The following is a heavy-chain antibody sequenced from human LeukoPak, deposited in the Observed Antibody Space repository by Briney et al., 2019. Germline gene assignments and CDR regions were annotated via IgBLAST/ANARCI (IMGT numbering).Heavy chain of an antibody. CDR3: ARGDSSTGWWFDP. CDR1: GFTFSNNW. J-gene: IGHJ5*02. D-gene: IGHD6-13*01. CDR2: INPDGGTE. Sequence: GGSLRLSCAASGFTFSNNWMSWVRQAAGKGLEWVANINPDGGTEYYVGSGKGRFTISRDNAKSSLYLEMNSLRDEDTAVYYCARGDSSTGWWFDPWGQGTRVTV. V-gene: IGHV3-7*01.